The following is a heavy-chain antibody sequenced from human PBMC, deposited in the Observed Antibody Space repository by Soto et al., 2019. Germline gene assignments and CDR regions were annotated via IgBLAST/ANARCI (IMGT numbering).Heavy chain of an antibody. CDR3: ASAGRYDFWSGYARANYYYYYMDV. J-gene: IGHJ6*03. V-gene: IGHV3-33*01. D-gene: IGHD3-3*01. CDR1: GFTFSSYG. Sequence: QVQLVESGGGVVQPGRSLRLSCAASGFTFSSYGMHWVRQAPGKGLEWVAVIWYDGSNKYYADSVKGRFTISRDNSKNTLYLQMNCLRAEDTAVYYCASAGRYDFWSGYARANYYYYYMDVWGKGTTVTVSS. CDR2: IWYDGSNK.